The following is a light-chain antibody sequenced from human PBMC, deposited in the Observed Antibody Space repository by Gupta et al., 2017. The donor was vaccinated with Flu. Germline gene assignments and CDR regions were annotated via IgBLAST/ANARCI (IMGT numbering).Light chain of an antibody. V-gene: IGLV3-25*03. CDR3: QSADSSVSSLV. CDR2: RDT. Sequence: AYWYQQKPGRAPVLVVYRDTKRHSGIPGLFSGFSSGTTVTLTISGVQAEDEADYYCQSADSSVSSLVFGGGTKLTVL. J-gene: IGLJ3*02.